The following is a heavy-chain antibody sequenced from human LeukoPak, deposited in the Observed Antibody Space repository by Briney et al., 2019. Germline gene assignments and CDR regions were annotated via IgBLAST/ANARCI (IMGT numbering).Heavy chain of an antibody. CDR3: ARISYYGGNSGDAFDI. Sequence: SETLSLTCTISGGSISSYYWSWIRQPAGKGLEWIGRIYTSGSTNYNPSLKSRVTMSVDTSKNQFSLKLSSVTAADTAVYYCARISYYGGNSGDAFDIWGQGTMVTVSS. J-gene: IGHJ3*02. CDR1: GGSISSYY. V-gene: IGHV4-4*07. D-gene: IGHD4-23*01. CDR2: IYTSGST.